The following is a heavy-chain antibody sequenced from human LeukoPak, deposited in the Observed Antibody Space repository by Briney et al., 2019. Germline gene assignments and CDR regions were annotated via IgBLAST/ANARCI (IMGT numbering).Heavy chain of an antibody. D-gene: IGHD3/OR15-3a*01. CDR2: ISYDGSNK. J-gene: IGHJ4*02. CDR3: ARHFGT. V-gene: IGHV3-30*04. Sequence: GGSLRLSCAASGFTFSSYAMLWVRQAPGKGLEWVAVISYDGSNKYYADSVKGRFTISRDNSKNTLYLQMNSLRAEDTAVYYCARHFGTWGQGTLVTVSS. CDR1: GFTFSSYA.